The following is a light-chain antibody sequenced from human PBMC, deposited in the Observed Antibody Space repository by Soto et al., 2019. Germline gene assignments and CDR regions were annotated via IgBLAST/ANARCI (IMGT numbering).Light chain of an antibody. CDR1: HNDIGTYDY. CDR3: SSFTSNRIYV. V-gene: IGLV2-14*03. J-gene: IGLJ1*01. Sequence: QAPLTQPTSVSGSPGQSITISCTGNHNDIGTYDYVSWYQQHPGRAPRLLIHGVTTRPSGISGRFSASKSGLTASLTISGLQPEDEADYYCSSFTSNRIYVFGPGTKVTVL. CDR2: GVT.